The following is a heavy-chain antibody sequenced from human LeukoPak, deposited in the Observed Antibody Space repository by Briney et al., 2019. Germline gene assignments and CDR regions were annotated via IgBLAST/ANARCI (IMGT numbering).Heavy chain of an antibody. Sequence: SQTLSLTCAISGDSVSSNSAAWNWIRQSPSRGLEWLGRTYYRSKWYNDYAVSVKSRITINPDTSKNQFSLQLNSVTPEDTAVYYCARTNEKYCSSTSCYPYYYYYYMDVWGKGTTVTVSS. D-gene: IGHD2-2*01. CDR3: ARTNEKYCSSTSCYPYYYYYYMDV. J-gene: IGHJ6*03. CDR1: GDSVSSNSAA. V-gene: IGHV6-1*01. CDR2: TYYRSKWYN.